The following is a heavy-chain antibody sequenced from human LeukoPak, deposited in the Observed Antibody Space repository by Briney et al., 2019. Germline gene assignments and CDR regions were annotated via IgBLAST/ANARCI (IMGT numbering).Heavy chain of an antibody. Sequence: ASVKVSCKASGYTFTSYGISWVRQAPGQGLEWMGWINPNSGGTNYAQKFQGRVTMTRDTSISTAYMELSRLRSDDTAVYYCARDRSIPYYYYYMDVWGKGTTVTVSS. CDR1: GYTFTSYG. V-gene: IGHV1-2*02. CDR2: INPNSGGT. CDR3: ARDRSIPYYYYYMDV. J-gene: IGHJ6*03. D-gene: IGHD2-21*01.